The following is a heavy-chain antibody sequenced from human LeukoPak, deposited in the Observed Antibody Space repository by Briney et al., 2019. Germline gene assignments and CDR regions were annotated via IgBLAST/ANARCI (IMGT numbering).Heavy chain of an antibody. CDR2: ISGSGGST. D-gene: IGHD4-17*01. Sequence: GGSLRLSCAASGFTFSSYAMSWVRQAPGKGLKWVSAISGSGGSTYYADSVKGRFTISRDNSKNTLYLQMNSLRAEDTAVYYCAKGFSYGDYAPFDYWGQGTLVTVSS. V-gene: IGHV3-23*01. J-gene: IGHJ4*02. CDR3: AKGFSYGDYAPFDY. CDR1: GFTFSSYA.